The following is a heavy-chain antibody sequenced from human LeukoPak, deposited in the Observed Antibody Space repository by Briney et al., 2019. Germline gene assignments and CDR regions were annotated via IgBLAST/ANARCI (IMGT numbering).Heavy chain of an antibody. CDR3: ARLVYCSSTSCYGFDY. V-gene: IGHV1-2*02. D-gene: IGHD2-2*01. CDR2: IKPDSGGT. CDR1: GYIFSDYY. J-gene: IGHJ4*02. Sequence: ASVKLSCKASGYIFSDYYMHWVRQAPGQGLEWMGWIKPDSGGTNYEQKFQGRVTMTRDTSISTAYMELSRLRSNDTAVYYCARLVYCSSTSCYGFDYWGQGTLVTVSS.